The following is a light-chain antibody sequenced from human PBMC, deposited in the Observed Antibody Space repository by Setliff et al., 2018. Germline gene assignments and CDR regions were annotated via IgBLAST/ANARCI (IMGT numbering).Light chain of an antibody. CDR2: DVN. V-gene: IGLV2-11*01. CDR1: SSDVGGFDY. J-gene: IGLJ1*01. Sequence: QSALTQPRSVAGSPGQSVTISCTGSSSDVGGFDYVSWFQRLPGEAPRLIIFDVNKRPSGVPARFSGSESGNSASLTISGLQAEDEAEYYCCSFAGTNVIYVLGTGTKVTVL. CDR3: CSFAGTNVIYV.